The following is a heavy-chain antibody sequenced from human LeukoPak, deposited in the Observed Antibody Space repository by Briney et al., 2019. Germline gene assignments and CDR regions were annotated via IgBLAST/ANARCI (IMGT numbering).Heavy chain of an antibody. V-gene: IGHV3-21*01. CDR2: ISSSSSYI. CDR1: GFTFSSYS. CDR3: ARDRRYHPVDY. J-gene: IGHJ4*02. Sequence: GGSLRLSCAASGFTFSSYSMNWVRQAPGKGLEWVSSISSSSSYIYYADSVKGRFAISRDNAKNSLYLQMNSLRAEDTAVYYCARDRRYHPVDYWGQGTLVTVSS. D-gene: IGHD2-2*01.